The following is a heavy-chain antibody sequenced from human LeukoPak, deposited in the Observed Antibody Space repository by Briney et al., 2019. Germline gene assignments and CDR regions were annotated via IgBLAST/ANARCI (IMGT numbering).Heavy chain of an antibody. D-gene: IGHD3-22*01. CDR1: GYSFTSYW. Sequence: GESLKISCKGSGYSFTSYWIGWVRQMPGKGLEWMGIIYPGDSDTRYSPSFQGQVTISADKSISTAYLQWSSLKASDTAMYYCARSVGDSSGPTPWYYYYMDVWGKGTTVTVSS. CDR2: IYPGDSDT. J-gene: IGHJ6*03. V-gene: IGHV5-51*01. CDR3: ARSVGDSSGPTPWYYYYMDV.